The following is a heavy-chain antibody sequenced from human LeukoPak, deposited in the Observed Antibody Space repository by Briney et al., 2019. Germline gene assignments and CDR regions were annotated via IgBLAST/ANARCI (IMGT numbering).Heavy chain of an antibody. CDR3: ASPQDYDSSGYYYQGAFDY. CDR1: GGSFSGYY. CDR2: INHSGST. J-gene: IGHJ4*02. D-gene: IGHD3-22*01. Sequence: PSETLSLTCAVYGGSFSGYYWSWIRQPPGKGLEWIGEINHSGSTNYNPSLKSRVTISVAPSKNQFSLKLSSVTAADTAVYYCASPQDYDSSGYYYQGAFDYWGQGTLVTVSS. V-gene: IGHV4-34*01.